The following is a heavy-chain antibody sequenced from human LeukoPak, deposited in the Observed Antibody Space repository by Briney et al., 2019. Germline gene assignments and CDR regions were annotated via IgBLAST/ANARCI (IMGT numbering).Heavy chain of an antibody. CDR3: ARGNGYSSGWYYFDQ. J-gene: IGHJ4*02. D-gene: IGHD6-19*01. Sequence: QTLSLTCAISGDSVSSNSAAWNWIRQSPSRGLEWLGRTYYRSKWYNEYAVSVKSRISINPDTSKNQFSLHLNSMTPEDTAVYYCARGNGYSSGWYYFDQWGQGTLVTVSS. CDR2: TYYRSKWYN. CDR1: GDSVSSNSAA. V-gene: IGHV6-1*01.